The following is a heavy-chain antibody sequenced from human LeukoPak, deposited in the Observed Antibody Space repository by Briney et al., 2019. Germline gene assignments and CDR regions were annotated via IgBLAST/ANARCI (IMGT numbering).Heavy chain of an antibody. CDR2: ISYDGSNK. CDR1: GFTFSSYG. V-gene: IGHV3-30*03. Sequence: GGSLRLSCAASGFTFSSYGMHWGRQAPGKGLGGGAVISYDGSNKYYADSVKGRFTISRDNSNNTLSLPMNSLRAEDTAVYYCGGLGLELLCMDVWGQGTTVTVSS. CDR3: GGLGLELLCMDV. D-gene: IGHD2/OR15-2a*01. J-gene: IGHJ6*02.